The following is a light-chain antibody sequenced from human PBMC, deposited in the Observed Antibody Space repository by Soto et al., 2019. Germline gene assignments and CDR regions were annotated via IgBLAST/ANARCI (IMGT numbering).Light chain of an antibody. J-gene: IGLJ1*01. CDR1: SSDVGRYNF. CDR2: DVY. Sequence: QSVLTQPASVSGSPGQSITISCTGTSSDVGRYNFVSWYQQHAGKVPKLMIYDVYKRPSGVSDRFSGSKTGNTASLTISGLQAEDEADYYCSSYTSSSTYVFGTGTKLTVL. V-gene: IGLV2-14*01. CDR3: SSYTSSSTYV.